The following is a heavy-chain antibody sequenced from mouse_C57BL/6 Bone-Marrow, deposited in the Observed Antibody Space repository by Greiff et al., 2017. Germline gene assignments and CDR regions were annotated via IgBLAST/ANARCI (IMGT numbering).Heavy chain of an antibody. CDR1: GFTFSDFY. D-gene: IGHD2-12*01. CDR2: SRNKANDYTT. J-gene: IGHJ4*01. CDR3: ARDYEGAMDY. Sequence: EVKLVESGGGLVQSGRSLRLSCATSGFTFSDFYMEWVRQAPGKGLEWIAASRNKANDYTTEYSASVKGRFIVSRDTSQSILYLQMNALRAEDTAIYYCARDYEGAMDYWGQGTSVTVSS. V-gene: IGHV7-1*01.